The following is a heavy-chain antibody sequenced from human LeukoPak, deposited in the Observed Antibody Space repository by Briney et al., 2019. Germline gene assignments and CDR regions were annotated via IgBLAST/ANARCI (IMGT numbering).Heavy chain of an antibody. CDR2: ISSSSSYI. J-gene: IGHJ4*02. V-gene: IGHV3-21*01. Sequence: PGGSLRLSCAASGFTFSSYSMNWVRQAPGKGLEWVSSISSSSSYIYYADSVKGRFTISRDNAKNSLYLQMNSLRAEDTAVYYCAREGSGYYDDGYWGQGTLVTVSS. D-gene: IGHD3-3*01. CDR3: AREGSGYYDDGY. CDR1: GFTFSSYS.